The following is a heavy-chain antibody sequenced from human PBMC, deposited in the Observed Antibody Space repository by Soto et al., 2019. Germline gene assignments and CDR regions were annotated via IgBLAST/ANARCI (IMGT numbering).Heavy chain of an antibody. Sequence: SETLSLTGNVSGGAISSGYWSWIRQPPGKGLEWIGYFHDSGFTNYNTSLRRRVTISVDTSNNQLSLKLTSVTAADTAVYYCAKESIGGWVLHWGQGTLVTVSS. V-gene: IGHV4-59*01. CDR3: AKESIGGWVLH. J-gene: IGHJ4*02. CDR2: FHDSGFT. CDR1: GGAISSGY. D-gene: IGHD6-19*01.